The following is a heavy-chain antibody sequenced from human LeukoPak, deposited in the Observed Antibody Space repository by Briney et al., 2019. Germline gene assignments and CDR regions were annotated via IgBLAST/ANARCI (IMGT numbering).Heavy chain of an antibody. D-gene: IGHD2-8*01. CDR2: ISHSGST. CDR1: GGSFSGYY. CDR3: ARGLRDIVLMVYAIPAFDI. J-gene: IGHJ3*02. Sequence: PSETLSLTCAVYGGSFSGYYWSWIRQPPGKGLEWIGEISHSGSTNYNPSLKSRVTISVDTSKNQFSLKLSSVTAADTAVYYCARGLRDIVLMVYAIPAFDIWGQGTMVTVSS. V-gene: IGHV4-34*01.